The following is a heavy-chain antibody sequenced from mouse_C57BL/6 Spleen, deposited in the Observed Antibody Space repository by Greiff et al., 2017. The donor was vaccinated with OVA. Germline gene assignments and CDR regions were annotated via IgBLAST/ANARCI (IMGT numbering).Heavy chain of an antibody. Sequence: VQLQQPGAELVKPGASVKVSCKASGYTFTSYWMHWVKQRPGQGLEWIGRIHPSDSDTNYNQKFKGKATLTADKSSSTAYMQRSRLTSEDSAVYYCTKGWEKDYWGQGTTLTVSS. V-gene: IGHV1-74*01. D-gene: IGHD3-3*01. CDR3: TKGWEKDY. CDR2: IHPSDSDT. CDR1: GYTFTSYW. J-gene: IGHJ2*01.